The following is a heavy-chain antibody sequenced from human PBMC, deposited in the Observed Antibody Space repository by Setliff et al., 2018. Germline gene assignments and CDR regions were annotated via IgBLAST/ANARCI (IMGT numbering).Heavy chain of an antibody. CDR1: GGSINEYY. CDR3: ARGAYASGSSSFDY. D-gene: IGHD3-10*01. CDR2: IYSDENT. V-gene: IGHV4-4*07. Sequence: SETLSLTCSVSGGSINEYYWSWFRQPAGKGLEWIGRIYSDENTDYNPSLKSRVTMSADTSNNQFSLKLDFVTAADTAVYYCARGAYASGSSSFDYWSQGTLVTVSS. J-gene: IGHJ4*02.